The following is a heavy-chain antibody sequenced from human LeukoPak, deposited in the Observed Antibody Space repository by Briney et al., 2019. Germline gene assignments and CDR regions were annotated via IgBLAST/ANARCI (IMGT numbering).Heavy chain of an antibody. V-gene: IGHV4-30-4*01. CDR3: ARDNGYGVLDY. D-gene: IGHD5-18*01. CDR2: IYYSGST. J-gene: IGHJ4*02. CDR1: GSSISSGDYY. Sequence: PSETLSLTCTVSGSSISSGDYYWSWIRQPPGKGLEWIGYIYYSGSTYYNPSLKCRVTISVDTSKNQFSLKLSSVTAADTAMYYCARDNGYGVLDYWGQGTLVTVSS.